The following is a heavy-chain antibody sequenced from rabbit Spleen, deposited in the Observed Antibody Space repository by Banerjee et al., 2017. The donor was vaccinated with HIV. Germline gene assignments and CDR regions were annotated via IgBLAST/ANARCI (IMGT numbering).Heavy chain of an antibody. Sequence: QEQLVESRGGLVQPGESLTLSCKASGFDFTSDYMTWVRQAPGKGLEWIGCIYTGNGKTYYASWAKGRFTISKSSSTTVTLQMTSLTAADTATYFCARDAGTGDYIDVYFNLWGPGTLVTVS. V-gene: IGHV1S45*01. J-gene: IGHJ4*01. CDR1: GFDFTSDYM. CDR3: ARDAGTGDYIDVYFNL. D-gene: IGHD8-1*01. CDR2: IYTGNGKT.